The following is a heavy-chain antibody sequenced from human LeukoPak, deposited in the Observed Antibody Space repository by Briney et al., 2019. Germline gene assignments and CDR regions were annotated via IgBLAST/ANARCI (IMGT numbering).Heavy chain of an antibody. CDR2: ISYDGSNK. CDR1: GFTFSSYG. J-gene: IGHJ4*02. CDR3: AKNSGGVGDTRGGSTSLAAY. V-gene: IGHV3-30*18. D-gene: IGHD2-15*01. Sequence: PGRSLRLSCAAPGFTFSSYGMHWVRQAPGKGLEWVAVISYDGSNKYYADSVKGRFTISRDNSKNTLYLQMNSLRAEDTAVYYCAKNSGGVGDTRGGSTSLAAYWGQGTLVTVSS.